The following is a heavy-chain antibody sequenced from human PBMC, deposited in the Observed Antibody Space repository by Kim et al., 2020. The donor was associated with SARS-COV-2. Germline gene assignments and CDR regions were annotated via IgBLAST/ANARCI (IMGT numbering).Heavy chain of an antibody. D-gene: IGHD4-4*01. CDR3: AKDRLNNNYPRIDY. Sequence: ADSAKGRFTISRDDSKNTLYLNMNSLRAEDTAVYYCAKDRLNNNYPRIDYWGQGTLVTVSS. J-gene: IGHJ4*02. V-gene: IGHV3-23*01.